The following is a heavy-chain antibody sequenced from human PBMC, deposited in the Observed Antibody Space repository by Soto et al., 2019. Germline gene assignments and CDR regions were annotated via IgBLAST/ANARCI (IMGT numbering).Heavy chain of an antibody. CDR2: IYSGGTT. J-gene: IGHJ6*02. Sequence: GGSLRLSCAASGLTVTNNYMTWVRQAPGKGLEWVSVIYSGGTTYYADSVKGRFTISRDNSKNTLYLQMNSLRAEDTAVYYCAKDRERITMIVVENFGMDVWGQGTTVTVSS. D-gene: IGHD3-22*01. V-gene: IGHV3-66*01. CDR3: AKDRERITMIVVENFGMDV. CDR1: GLTVTNNY.